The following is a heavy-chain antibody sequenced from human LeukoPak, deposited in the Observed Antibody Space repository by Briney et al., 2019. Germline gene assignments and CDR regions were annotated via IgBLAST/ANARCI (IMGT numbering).Heavy chain of an antibody. V-gene: IGHV3-7*01. Sequence: GESLRLSCAGSGFTFSNYWMSWVRQAPGKGLEWVASIKEDGSEKYYVDSVKGRFTISRDNAKNALYLQMNSLRAEDTAVYYCARDDRGSGSGPPHDYWGQGTLVTVSS. CDR2: IKEDGSEK. CDR3: ARDDRGSGSGPPHDY. J-gene: IGHJ4*02. D-gene: IGHD3-10*01. CDR1: GFTFSNYW.